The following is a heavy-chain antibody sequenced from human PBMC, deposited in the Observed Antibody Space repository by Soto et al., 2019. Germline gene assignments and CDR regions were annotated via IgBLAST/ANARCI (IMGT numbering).Heavy chain of an antibody. CDR3: ARGSGIVAIPGELEDVKYDY. CDR2: INESGST. V-gene: IGHV4-34*01. Sequence: QVQLQQWGAGLVKPSETLSLSCAVYGQSFSGHSWAWIRQPPGKGLEWIGEINESGSTYYNPSLKRRVTISTDTSKNQFSLKLSSVSAADTAAYFCARGSGIVAIPGELEDVKYDYWGQGTLVNVSS. CDR1: GQSFSGHS. J-gene: IGHJ4*02. D-gene: IGHD1-1*01.